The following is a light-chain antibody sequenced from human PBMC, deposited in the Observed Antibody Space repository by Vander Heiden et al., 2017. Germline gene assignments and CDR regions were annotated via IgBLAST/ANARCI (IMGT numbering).Light chain of an antibody. CDR3: SSFTSSTTWV. CDR1: INDVGGHKY. V-gene: IGLV2-14*03. Sequence: QSSLTPPASVSGSPGQSITTPCTGPINDVGGHKYASWYQQHPGEAPKLMIYDVRDRPSGVSNRFSGSKSGNTASLTISGLQAEDEADYYCSSFTSSTTWVFGGGTKLTVL. CDR2: DVR. J-gene: IGLJ3*02.